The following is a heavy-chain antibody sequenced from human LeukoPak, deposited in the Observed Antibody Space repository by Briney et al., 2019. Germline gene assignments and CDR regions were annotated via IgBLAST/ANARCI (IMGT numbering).Heavy chain of an antibody. V-gene: IGHV3-23*01. CDR3: AKERRGENVWGSYRDAFDM. CDR2: NSGSGGST. J-gene: IGHJ3*02. Sequence: PGGSLRLSCAASGFTFSSYAMTWVRQAPGKGLEWVSGNSGSGGSTYYADSVKGRFTISRDNSKNTLYLQMNSLRAEDTAVYYCAKERRGENVWGSYRDAFDMWGRGTMVTVSS. D-gene: IGHD3-16*02. CDR1: GFTFSSYA.